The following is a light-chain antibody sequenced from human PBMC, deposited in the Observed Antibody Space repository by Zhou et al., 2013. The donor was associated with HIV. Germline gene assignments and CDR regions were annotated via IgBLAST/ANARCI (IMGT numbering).Light chain of an antibody. J-gene: IGKJ2*03. CDR3: QQYGSSPYS. Sequence: EIVLTQSPGTLSLSPGERATLSCRASQSVSSTCLAWYQQKPGQAPRLLIHGASSRATGIPDRFSGSGSETDFTLTINRLEPEDFAVYYCQQYGSSPYSFGQGTKLEIK. CDR2: GAS. V-gene: IGKV3-20*01. CDR1: QSVSSTC.